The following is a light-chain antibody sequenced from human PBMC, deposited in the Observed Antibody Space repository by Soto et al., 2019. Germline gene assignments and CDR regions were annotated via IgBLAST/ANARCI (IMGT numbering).Light chain of an antibody. J-gene: IGLJ1*01. V-gene: IGLV3-21*02. CDR3: LVWDSRSEHYV. CDR2: DDS. CDR1: NIGSKS. Sequence: SYELTQSPSVSVAPGQTVSITCGVYNIGSKSVHWYQQKPGQAPVLVVYDDSDRRSGIPERFSGSNSGNTATLTITRVEAGDEADYHCLVWDSRSEHYVFGTGTKV.